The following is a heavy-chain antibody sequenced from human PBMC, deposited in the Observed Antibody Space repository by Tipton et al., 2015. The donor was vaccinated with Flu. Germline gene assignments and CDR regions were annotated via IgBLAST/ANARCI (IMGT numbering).Heavy chain of an antibody. CDR1: GGSISSSRYY. D-gene: IGHD2-15*01. V-gene: IGHV4-39*01. CDR2: TYYSGST. CDR3: ATKEVSYCRGGSCYSYYFDY. J-gene: IGHJ4*02. Sequence: TLSLTCTVSGGSISSSRYYWGWIRQPPGKGLEWFGSTYYSGSTYYNPSLKSRVTISVDTSKNQFSLKLSTVTAADTAVYYCATKEVSYCRGGSCYSYYFDYWGQGTLVTVSS.